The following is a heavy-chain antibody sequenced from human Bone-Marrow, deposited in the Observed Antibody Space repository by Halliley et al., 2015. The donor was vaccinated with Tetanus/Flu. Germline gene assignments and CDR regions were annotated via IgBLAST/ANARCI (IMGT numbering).Heavy chain of an antibody. V-gene: IGHV4-61*01. CDR1: GGSVSRGSYY. CDR3: AREHYDFSSGLIIRTDY. Sequence: TLSLTCTVSGGSVSRGSYYWSWNRQSPGKGLEWIGYIYHSGNTNYHPSLKSRVTISIDTSKNQFSLKLNSVTAADTAVYYCAREHYDFSSGLIIRTDYWGQGTLVTVSS. D-gene: IGHD3-3*01. CDR2: IYHSGNT. J-gene: IGHJ4*02.